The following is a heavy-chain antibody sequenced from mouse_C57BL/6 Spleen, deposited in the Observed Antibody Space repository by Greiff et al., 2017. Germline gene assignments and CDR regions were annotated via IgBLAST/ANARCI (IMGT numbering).Heavy chain of an antibody. J-gene: IGHJ4*01. CDR2: ISSGGSYT. CDR1: GFTFSSYG. Sequence: EVKLQESGGDLVKPGGSLKLSCAASGFTFSSYGMSWVRQTPDKRLEWVATISSGGSYTYYPDSVKGRFTISRDNAKNTLYLQMSSLKSEDTAMYYCARPIYDGYYDAMDYWGQGTSVTVSS. V-gene: IGHV5-6*01. CDR3: ARPIYDGYYDAMDY. D-gene: IGHD2-3*01.